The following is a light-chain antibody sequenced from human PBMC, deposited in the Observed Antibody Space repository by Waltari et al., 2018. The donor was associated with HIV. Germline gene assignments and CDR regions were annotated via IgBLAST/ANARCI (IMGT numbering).Light chain of an antibody. V-gene: IGKV3-20*01. J-gene: IGKJ4*01. Sequence: EIVLTQSPGTLSLSPGERATLSCSASQSVSSSYLAWYQQTPGRAPRLLSHDASSRATGIAERFSGSGSATDFTLNISRLESEEFAVYYCQQYGNSPLTFGGGTKVESK. CDR3: QQYGNSPLT. CDR2: DAS. CDR1: QSVSSSY.